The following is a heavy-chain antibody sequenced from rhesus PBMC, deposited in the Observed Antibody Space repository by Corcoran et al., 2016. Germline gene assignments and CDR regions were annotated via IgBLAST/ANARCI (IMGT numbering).Heavy chain of an antibody. J-gene: IGHJ4*01. CDR3: ARLQGYSGYKYFDY. CDR1: GGSVSSSN. D-gene: IGHD5-42*01. V-gene: IGHV4S11*01. Sequence: QLQLQESGPGLVKPSETLSLTCAVSGGSVSSSNWSWIRRPPGKGLEWIGRIYGSGSSTNYNPSLKSRVTLSVDTSKNQLSLKLSSVTAADTAVYYCARLQGYSGYKYFDYWGQGVLVTVSS. CDR2: IYGSGSST.